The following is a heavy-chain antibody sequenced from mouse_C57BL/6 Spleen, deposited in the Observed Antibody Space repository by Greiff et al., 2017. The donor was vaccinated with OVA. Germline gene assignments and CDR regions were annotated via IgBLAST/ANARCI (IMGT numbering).Heavy chain of an antibody. V-gene: IGHV1-80*01. D-gene: IGHD2-3*01. CDR1: GYAFSSYW. CDR3: ARSHNYWYFDV. Sequence: QVQLQQSGAELVKPGASVKISCKASGYAFSSYWMNWVQQRPGKGLEWIGQIYPGDGDTNYNGKFKGKATLTADKSSSTAYMQLSSLTSEDSAVYFCARSHNYWYFDVWGTGTTVTVSS. CDR2: IYPGDGDT. J-gene: IGHJ1*03.